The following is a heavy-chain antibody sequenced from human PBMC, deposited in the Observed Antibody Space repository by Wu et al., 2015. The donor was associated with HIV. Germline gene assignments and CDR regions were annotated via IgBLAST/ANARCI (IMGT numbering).Heavy chain of an antibody. V-gene: IGHV1-69*01. Sequence: QVQLVQSGAEVKKPGASVKVSCKASGGTFSSDALNWVRQAPGQGLEWMGGIIPMFNTTNYVQKFQGRITITADESTGTAHMELSSLKSEDTAVYYCALETGNDAFDIWGQGTMVTVSS. CDR1: GGTFSSDA. CDR2: IIPMFNTT. J-gene: IGHJ3*02. D-gene: IGHD7-27*01. CDR3: ALETGNDAFDI.